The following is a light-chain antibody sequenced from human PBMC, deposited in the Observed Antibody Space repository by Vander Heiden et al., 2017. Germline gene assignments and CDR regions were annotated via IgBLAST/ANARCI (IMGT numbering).Light chain of an antibody. CDR2: ENN. CDR1: SSNIGRNY. J-gene: IGLJ2*01. Sequence: SVVTQPPTVSEAPGQKVSISCSGSSSNIGRNYVSWYLHVPGTAPKLLIHENNKRPSGIPDRFSASKSGTSATLGISGLQPGDEADYYCATWDTDLTAVVFGGGTKLTVL. CDR3: ATWDTDLTAVV. V-gene: IGLV1-51*02.